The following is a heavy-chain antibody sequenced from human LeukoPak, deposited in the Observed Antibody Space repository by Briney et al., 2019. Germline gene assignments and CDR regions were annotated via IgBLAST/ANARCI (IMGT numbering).Heavy chain of an antibody. CDR3: ARDSGGWSLDY. V-gene: IGHV4-34*01. CDR2: INHSGGS. J-gene: IGHJ4*02. D-gene: IGHD6-19*01. Sequence: SEALSLTCAVYGESFSGYYWSWIRQPPGKGLEWIGEINHSGGSNYNPALKSRVTISVDTSKNQFSLKLRSVTAADTAVSYCARDSGGWSLDYWGQGTLATVSS. CDR1: GESFSGYY.